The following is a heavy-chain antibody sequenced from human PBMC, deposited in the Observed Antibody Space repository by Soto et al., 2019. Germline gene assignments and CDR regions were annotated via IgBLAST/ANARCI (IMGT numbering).Heavy chain of an antibody. J-gene: IGHJ6*02. CDR2: IYTSGTT. V-gene: IGHV4-4*07. CDR1: GGSIRSYY. D-gene: IGHD2-2*01. Sequence: SETLSLTCNVSGGSIRSYYWSWIRQPAGKALEWIGRIYTSGTTNYNPSLKSRATILVDTSKNQFSLKLSSVTAADTAVYYCARDLGGISWASSGMDVWGQGTTVTVSS. CDR3: ARDLGGISWASSGMDV.